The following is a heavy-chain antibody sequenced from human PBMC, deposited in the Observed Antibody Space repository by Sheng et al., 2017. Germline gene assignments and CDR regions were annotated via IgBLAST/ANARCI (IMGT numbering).Heavy chain of an antibody. CDR3: ATATGYPSFGVFEF. J-gene: IGHJ4*02. D-gene: IGHD3-16*01. CDR2: YDPEDGKR. V-gene: IGHV1-24*01. CDR1: GYPLTQLS. Sequence: QVHLEQSGAEVKKPGASVKVSCKVSGYPLTQLSINWVRQAPGKGLEWMGGYDPEDGKRVYPQQFQDRVSMTEDTATDTSFMELGSLTYEDTAVYYCATATGYPSFGVFEFWGLGILVTVSS.